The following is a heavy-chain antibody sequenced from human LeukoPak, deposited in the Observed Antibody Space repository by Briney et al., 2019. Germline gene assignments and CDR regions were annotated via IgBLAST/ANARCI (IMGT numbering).Heavy chain of an antibody. CDR3: AARGGGSSGYYWDY. D-gene: IGHD3-22*01. CDR2: IKQDGSEK. CDR1: GFTFSSYW. V-gene: IGHV3-7*01. Sequence: GGSLRLSCGVSGFTFSSYWINWVRQVPGKGLEWVANIKQDGSEKYYVDSVKGRFTISRDNTKNSLYLQMNSLRAEDTAVYYCAARGGGSSGYYWDYWGQGTLVTVSS. J-gene: IGHJ4*02.